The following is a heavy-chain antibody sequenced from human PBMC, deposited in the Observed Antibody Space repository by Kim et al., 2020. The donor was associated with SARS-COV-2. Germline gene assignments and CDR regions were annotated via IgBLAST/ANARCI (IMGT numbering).Heavy chain of an antibody. CDR3: ASRKMFPWRTDAFDM. Sequence: SETLSLICSVSGGSITSYYWSWIRLPPGKGLEWIAYIYSSGSSYYNPSLKSRVTISVDTSKKHFSLKLSSVTAADTAVYYCASRKMFPWRTDAFDMWGRGAMVTVSS. D-gene: IGHD3-10*02. CDR1: GGSITSYY. J-gene: IGHJ3*02. CDR2: IYSSGSS. V-gene: IGHV4-59*01.